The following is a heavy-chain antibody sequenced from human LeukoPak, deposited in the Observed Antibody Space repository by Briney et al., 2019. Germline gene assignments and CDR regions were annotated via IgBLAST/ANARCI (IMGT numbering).Heavy chain of an antibody. V-gene: IGHV4-34*01. J-gene: IGHJ4*02. D-gene: IGHD3-10*01. CDR3: ARASTKRYYGSGSYYFDY. CDR2: INHSGST. Sequence: SETLSLTCAVYGGSFSGYYWSWIRQPPGKGLEWIGEINHSGSTNYNPSLKSRVTISVDTSRNQFSLKLSSVTAADTAVYYCARASTKRYYGSGSYYFDYWGQGTLVTVSS. CDR1: GGSFSGYY.